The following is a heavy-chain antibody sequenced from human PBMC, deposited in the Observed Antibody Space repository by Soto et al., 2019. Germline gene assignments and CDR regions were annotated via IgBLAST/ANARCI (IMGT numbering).Heavy chain of an antibody. Sequence: ASVKVSCKASGYTFTSYGISWVRQAPGQGLEWMGWISAYNGNTNYAQKLQGRVTVTTDTSTSTAYMELRSLRSDDTAVYYCARDCNVLMVYAGMLRCNYYYYGMDVWGQGTTVTVSS. J-gene: IGHJ6*02. V-gene: IGHV1-18*01. CDR1: GYTFTSYG. D-gene: IGHD2-8*01. CDR3: ARDCNVLMVYAGMLRCNYYYYGMDV. CDR2: ISAYNGNT.